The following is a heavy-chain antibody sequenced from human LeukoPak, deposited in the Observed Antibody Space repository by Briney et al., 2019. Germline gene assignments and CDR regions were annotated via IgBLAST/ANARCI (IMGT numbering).Heavy chain of an antibody. CDR2: INHSGST. J-gene: IGHJ3*02. CDR3: ASSSGTDAFDI. Sequence: SETLSLTCAVYGGSFSGYYWSWIRQPPGKGLEWIGEINHSGSTNYNPSLKSRVTISVDTSKNQFSLKLSSVTAADTAVYYCASSSGTDAFDIWGQGTMVTVSS. V-gene: IGHV4-34*01. D-gene: IGHD3-22*01. CDR1: GGSFSGYY.